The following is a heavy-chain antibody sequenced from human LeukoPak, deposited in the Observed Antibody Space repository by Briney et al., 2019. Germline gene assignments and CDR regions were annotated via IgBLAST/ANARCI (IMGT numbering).Heavy chain of an antibody. D-gene: IGHD6-13*01. V-gene: IGHV1-18*01. J-gene: IGHJ6*02. CDR1: GYTFTSYG. Sequence: ASVKVSRKASGYTFTSYGISWVRQAPGQGLEWMGWISAYNGNTNYAQKLQGRVTMTTDTSTSTAYMELRSLRSDDTAVYYCARYEGESSSWYTGYYGMDVWGQGTTVTVSS. CDR3: ARYEGESSSWYTGYYGMDV. CDR2: ISAYNGNT.